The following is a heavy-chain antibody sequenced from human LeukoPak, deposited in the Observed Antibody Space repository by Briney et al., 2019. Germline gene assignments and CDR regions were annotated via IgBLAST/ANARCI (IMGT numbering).Heavy chain of an antibody. CDR2: INPNSGGT. Sequence: ASVKASCKASGYTFTGYYMYWVRQAPGQGLEWMGWINPNSGGTNYAQTFQGRVTMTRDTSISTAYMELSRLRSDDTAVYYCARGLDKYDYWSGYFLAYWGQGTLVTVSS. V-gene: IGHV1-2*02. J-gene: IGHJ4*02. CDR3: ARGLDKYDYWSGYFLAY. CDR1: GYTFTGYY. D-gene: IGHD3-3*01.